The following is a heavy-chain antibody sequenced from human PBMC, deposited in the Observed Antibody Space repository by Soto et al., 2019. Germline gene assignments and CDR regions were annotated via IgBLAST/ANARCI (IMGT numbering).Heavy chain of an antibody. CDR1: GYSFTSYW. D-gene: IGHD3-10*01. V-gene: IGHV5-51*01. CDR2: IYPGDSDT. Sequence: GESLKISCKGSGYSFTSYWIGWVRQMPGKGLEWMGIIYPGDSDTRYSPSFQGQVTISADKSISTAYLLWSSLKASDTAVYYCASYGSSASHRGDYYYYGMDVWGQGTTVTVSS. CDR3: ASYGSSASHRGDYYYYGMDV. J-gene: IGHJ6*02.